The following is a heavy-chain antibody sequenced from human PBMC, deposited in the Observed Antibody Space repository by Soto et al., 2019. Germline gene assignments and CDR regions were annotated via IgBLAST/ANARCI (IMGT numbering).Heavy chain of an antibody. CDR3: ARREYTYGYDYYYGMDV. CDR2: IDPSDSYT. V-gene: IGHV5-10-1*01. D-gene: IGHD5-18*01. J-gene: IGHJ6*02. CDR1: GYSFTSYW. Sequence: PGESLKISCKGSGYSFTSYWISWVRQMPGKGLEWMGRIDPSDSYTNYSPSFQGHVTISADKSISTAYLQWSSLKASDTAMYYCARREYTYGYDYYYGMDVWGQGTTVTVCS.